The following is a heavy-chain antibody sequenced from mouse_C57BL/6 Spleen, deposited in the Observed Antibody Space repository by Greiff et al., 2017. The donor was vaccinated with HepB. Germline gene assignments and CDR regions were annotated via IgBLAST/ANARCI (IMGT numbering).Heavy chain of an antibody. CDR2: INPNNGGT. J-gene: IGHJ2*01. CDR3: ARFSYSNPYYFDY. D-gene: IGHD2-5*01. Sequence: EVQLQQSGPELVKPGASVKISCKASGYTFTDYYMNWVKQSHGKSLEWIGDINPNNGGTSYNQKFKGKATLTVDKSSSTAYMELRSLTSEDSAVYYCARFSYSNPYYFDYWGQGTTLTVSS. V-gene: IGHV1-26*01. CDR1: GYTFTDYY.